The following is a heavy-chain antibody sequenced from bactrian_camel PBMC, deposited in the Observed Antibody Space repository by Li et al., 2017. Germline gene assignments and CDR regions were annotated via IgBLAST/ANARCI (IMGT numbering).Heavy chain of an antibody. D-gene: IGHD3*01. CDR3: ARGLLTYNY. CDR1: GFAVVSYQ. V-gene: IGHV3S1*01. J-gene: IGHJ4*01. CDR2: INSGLSAT. Sequence: HVQLVESGGVLGHPGGSLTLSCAASGFAVVSYQMYWVRQAPGKGLEWVSTINSGLSATSYSDSVKGLFTISRDNAKNTLSLQMNNLTPEDTAVYYCARGLLTYNYWGQGTQVTVS.